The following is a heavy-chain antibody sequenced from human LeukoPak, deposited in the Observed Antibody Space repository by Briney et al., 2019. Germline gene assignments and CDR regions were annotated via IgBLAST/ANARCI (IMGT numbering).Heavy chain of an antibody. CDR3: TGDVYKH. CDR2: IYSGGST. CDR1: GLTVNSKY. V-gene: IGHV3-53*01. J-gene: IGHJ1*01. D-gene: IGHD1-14*01. Sequence: GGSLRLSCAASGLTVNSKYVSWVRQAPGKGLEWVSIIYSGGSTNYADSVKGRFTISRDNSKNTVYLQMNSLRAEDTAVYYCTGDVYKHWGQGTLVTVSS.